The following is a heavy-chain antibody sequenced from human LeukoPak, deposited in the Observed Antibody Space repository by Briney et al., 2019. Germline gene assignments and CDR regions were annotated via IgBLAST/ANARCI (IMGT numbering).Heavy chain of an antibody. CDR2: IRYDGSNK. CDR1: GFTFSSFG. D-gene: IGHD3-10*01. CDR3: AKEKNYYGSGSYFDY. J-gene: IGHJ4*02. V-gene: IGHV3-30*02. Sequence: PGRSLRLSCAASGFTFSSFGMHWVRQAPGKGLEWVAFIRYDGSNKYYADSVKGRFTISRDNSKNTLYLQMNSLRAEDTAIYYCAKEKNYYGSGSYFDYWGQGTLVTVSS.